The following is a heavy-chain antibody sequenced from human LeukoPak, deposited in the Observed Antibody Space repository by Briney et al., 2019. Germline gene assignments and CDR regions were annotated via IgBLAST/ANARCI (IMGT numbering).Heavy chain of an antibody. CDR2: IYYSGST. V-gene: IGHV4-59*08. Sequence: SETLSLTCTVSGGSISSYYWSWMRQLPGKGLEWIGYIYYSGSTNYNPSLKSRVTISVDTSKNQFSLKLSSVTAADTAVYYCARHAVAVAYPYFDYWGQGTLVTVSS. CDR1: GGSISSYY. CDR3: ARHAVAVAYPYFDY. J-gene: IGHJ4*02. D-gene: IGHD6-19*01.